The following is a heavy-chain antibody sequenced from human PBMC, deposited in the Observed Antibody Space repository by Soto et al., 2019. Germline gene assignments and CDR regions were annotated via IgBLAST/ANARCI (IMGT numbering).Heavy chain of an antibody. Sequence: GGSLRLSCTASGFTFASRGMTWVRQAPGKGLEWVSSFGGRGFSPFYAESVKGRFIISSDKSKNTLYLQMNSLRVEDTAVYYCVRDGRGLGKLSLFEYWGQGTLVTVSS. CDR2: FGGRGFSP. V-gene: IGHV3-23*01. CDR3: VRDGRGLGKLSLFEY. CDR1: GFTFASRG. D-gene: IGHD3-16*01. J-gene: IGHJ4*02.